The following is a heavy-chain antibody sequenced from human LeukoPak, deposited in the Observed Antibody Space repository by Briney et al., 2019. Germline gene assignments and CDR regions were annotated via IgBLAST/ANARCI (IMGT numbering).Heavy chain of an antibody. V-gene: IGHV1-24*01. J-gene: IGHJ4*02. CDR1: GYTLTELS. CDR3: ATGRTKWDLLNY. D-gene: IGHD1-26*01. CDR2: LDPEDGEM. Sequence: ASVKVSCKVSGYTLTELSLHWVRQAPGKGLDWMGGLDPEDGEMIYSQKFQGRVTMTEDTSTDIACMEMSSLRSEDTAVYYCATGRTKWDLLNYWGQGTLVTVSS.